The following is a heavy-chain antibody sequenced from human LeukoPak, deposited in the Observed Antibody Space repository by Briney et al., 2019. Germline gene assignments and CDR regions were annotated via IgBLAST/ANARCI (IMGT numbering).Heavy chain of an antibody. D-gene: IGHD6-13*01. CDR2: IRYDGSNK. CDR3: AKDPERYSSSGNWFDP. V-gene: IGHV3-30*02. Sequence: GRSLRLSCAASGFTFSSYGMHWVRQAPGKGLEWVAFIRYDGSNKYYADSVKGRFTISRDNSKNTLYLQMNSLRAEDTAVYYCAKDPERYSSSGNWFDPWGQGTLVTVSS. CDR1: GFTFSSYG. J-gene: IGHJ5*02.